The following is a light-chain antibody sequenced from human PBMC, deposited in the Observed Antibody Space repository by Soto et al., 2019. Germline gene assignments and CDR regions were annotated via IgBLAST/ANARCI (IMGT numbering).Light chain of an antibody. CDR2: DAS. CDR3: QQRINWPLT. V-gene: IGKV3-11*01. Sequence: EIVLTQSPATLSLSPGERATLSCRASQSVSSYLAWYQQKPGQAPRLLIYDASNRATGIPARFSGSGSGTDFPLTISRLEPEDFAVYYCQQRINWPLTFGGGTKVEIK. J-gene: IGKJ4*01. CDR1: QSVSSY.